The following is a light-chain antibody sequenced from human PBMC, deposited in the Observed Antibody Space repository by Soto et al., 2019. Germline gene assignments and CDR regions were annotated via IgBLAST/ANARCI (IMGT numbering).Light chain of an antibody. V-gene: IGKV3-20*01. Sequence: EIVLTQSPGTLSLSPGEGATLSCRATQSVTNNFLAWYQQKPGQAPRLLIYAASTRAAGVPDRFSGSGSRTEFTLTITRLEPEDFAVYYCQEYGRSPLLYTFGQGTKLGVK. CDR1: QSVTNNF. CDR3: QEYGRSPLLYT. CDR2: AAS. J-gene: IGKJ2*01.